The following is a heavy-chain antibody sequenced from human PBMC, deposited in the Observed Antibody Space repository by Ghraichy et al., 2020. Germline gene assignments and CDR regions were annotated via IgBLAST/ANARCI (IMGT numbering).Heavy chain of an antibody. Sequence: GESLNISCAASSFTFKNYAMTWVRQAPGKGLEWVSTISGTGGTTYYTDSVKGRFTISTDNSKSTLSLQMNSLRADDTAVYFCARGRLEWERPYLDSWGQGTLVTVSS. CDR1: SFTFKNYA. CDR2: ISGTGGTT. CDR3: ARGRLEWERPYLDS. D-gene: IGHD1-26*01. V-gene: IGHV3-23*01. J-gene: IGHJ4*02.